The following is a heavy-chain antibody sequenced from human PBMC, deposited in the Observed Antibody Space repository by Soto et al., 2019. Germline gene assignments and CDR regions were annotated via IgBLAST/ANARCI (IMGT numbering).Heavy chain of an antibody. CDR3: ARLFLSGLGYYYYGMDV. D-gene: IGHD3-3*01. CDR2: IIPIFGTA. J-gene: IGHJ6*02. Sequence: ASVKVSCKASGCTFSSYAISWVRQAPGQGLEWMGGIIPIFGTANYAQKFQGRVTITADESTSTAYMELSSLRSEDTAVYYCARLFLSGLGYYYYGMDVWGHGTTVT. CDR1: GCTFSSYA. V-gene: IGHV1-69*13.